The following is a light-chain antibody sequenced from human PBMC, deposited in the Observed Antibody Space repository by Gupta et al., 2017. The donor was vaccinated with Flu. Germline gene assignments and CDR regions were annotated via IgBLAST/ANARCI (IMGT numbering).Light chain of an antibody. Sequence: DIVMIQPPDSLAVYLGERATIHCKSRHNILFRSNDKNYLAWYQQQSGQPPKLLIYWASMRESGVPARFSGSGSGTDFTLTISSLQAEDVAVYYCQQHYSAPFTFGPGTKVGIK. CDR1: HNILFRSNDKNY. CDR3: QQHYSAPFT. CDR2: WAS. J-gene: IGKJ3*01. V-gene: IGKV4-1*01.